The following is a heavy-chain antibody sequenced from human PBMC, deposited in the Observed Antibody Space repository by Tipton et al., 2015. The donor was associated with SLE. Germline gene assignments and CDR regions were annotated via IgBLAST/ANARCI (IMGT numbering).Heavy chain of an antibody. CDR2: VYYTGNT. Sequence: TLSLTCIVSGDSISSSSYYWGWIRQPPGKGPEWVGTVYYTGNTFYNPSLKSRVTISVDTSKNQFSLKLSSVTAADTAVYYCVRGDARGSSWYEGDYYGMDVWGQGTTVTVSS. V-gene: IGHV4-39*07. J-gene: IGHJ6*02. CDR3: VRGDARGSSWYEGDYYGMDV. D-gene: IGHD3-16*01. CDR1: GDSISSSSYY.